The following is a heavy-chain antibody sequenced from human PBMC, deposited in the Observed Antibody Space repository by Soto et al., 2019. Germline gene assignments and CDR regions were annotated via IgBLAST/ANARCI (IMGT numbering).Heavy chain of an antibody. V-gene: IGHV3-30*18. CDR2: ISHDGNNK. J-gene: IGHJ4*02. Sequence: GGSLRLSCAASGFTFSTYGMHWVRQAPGKGLEWVAIISHDGNNKYHGGSVKGRFTISRDNSMNTLFLQMNSLRVEDTAVYYCAKGRGLYYDFWSSDLWGQGTLVTVSS. CDR3: AKGRGLYYDFWSSDL. CDR1: GFTFSTYG. D-gene: IGHD3-3*01.